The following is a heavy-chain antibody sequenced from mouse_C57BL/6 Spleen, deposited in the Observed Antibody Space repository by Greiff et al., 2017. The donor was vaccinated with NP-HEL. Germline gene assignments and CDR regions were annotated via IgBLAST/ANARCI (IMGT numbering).Heavy chain of an antibody. CDR3: AREDDGYYSSYFDV. CDR1: GYTFTSYW. J-gene: IGHJ1*03. V-gene: IGHV1-55*01. D-gene: IGHD2-3*01. CDR2: IYPGSGST. Sequence: QVQLQQPGAELVKPGASVKMSCKASGYTFTSYWITWVKQRPGQGLEWIGDIYPGSGSTNYNEKFKSKATLTVDTSSSTAYMQPSSLTSEDSAVYYCAREDDGYYSSYFDVWGTGTTVTVSS.